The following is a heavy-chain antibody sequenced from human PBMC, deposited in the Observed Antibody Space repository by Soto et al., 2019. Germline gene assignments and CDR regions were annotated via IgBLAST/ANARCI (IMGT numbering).Heavy chain of an antibody. D-gene: IGHD2-2*01. CDR2: IYYDAST. V-gene: IGHV4-59*01. Sequence: SETLSLPCTVSGGSITSYYWRWFRRPPGKGLGGMGFIYYDASTKSTPSLKSRVTISVDTSKNQLTLKLISVTAAAEAVYSCARAEQSYLMPYFDFWGRGILGKVSS. CDR3: ARAEQSYLMPYFDF. CDR1: GGSITSYY. J-gene: IGHJ4*02.